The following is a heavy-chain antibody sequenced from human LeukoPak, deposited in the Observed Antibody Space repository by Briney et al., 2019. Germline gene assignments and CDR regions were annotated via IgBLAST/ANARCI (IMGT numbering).Heavy chain of an antibody. CDR2: ISCNGSTI. D-gene: IGHD3-22*01. J-gene: IGHJ6*02. V-gene: IGHV3-48*04. Sequence: GGSLRLSCAASGFTFSSYWMPWVRQAPGKGLEWVSYISCNGSTIYYADSVKGRFPISSDNAKNSLYLQMNSLRAEDTAVYYCARDMVVVISATYEYYGIDVWGQGTTVTVSS. CDR3: ARDMVVVISATYEYYGIDV. CDR1: GFTFSSYW.